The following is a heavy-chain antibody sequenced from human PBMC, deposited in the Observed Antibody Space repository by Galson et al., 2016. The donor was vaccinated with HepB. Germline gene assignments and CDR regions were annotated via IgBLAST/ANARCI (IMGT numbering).Heavy chain of an antibody. Sequence: SVKVSCKAAGYTFTTYYIHWVRQAPGQGLEWMGMINPSAGTTTYAQKFQGRVTVTRDTSTSTVSMSLSSPRSEDTAVYYCAVLYFDWSSNFDSWGQGTLVTVSS. V-gene: IGHV1-46*01. CDR2: INPSAGTT. CDR1: GYTFTTYY. CDR3: AVLYFDWSSNFDS. D-gene: IGHD3-9*01. J-gene: IGHJ4*02.